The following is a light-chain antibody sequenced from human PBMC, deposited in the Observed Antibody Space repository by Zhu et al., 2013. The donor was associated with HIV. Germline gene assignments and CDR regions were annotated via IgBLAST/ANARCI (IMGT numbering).Light chain of an antibody. CDR2: HK. CDR1: SGSVSTSYH. CDR3: ALYMGSDTWL. Sequence: QTVVTQEPSFSVSPGGTVTLTCALSSGSVSTSYHPSVSADPRPGSTHAHLQHKHRSSGVPDRFSGSILGNKGALTITGAQADDESDYYCALYMGSDTWLFGGGTKLTVL. V-gene: IGLV8-61*01. J-gene: IGLJ2*01.